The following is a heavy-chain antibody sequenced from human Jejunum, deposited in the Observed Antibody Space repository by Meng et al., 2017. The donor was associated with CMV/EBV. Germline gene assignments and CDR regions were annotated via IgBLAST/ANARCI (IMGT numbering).Heavy chain of an antibody. D-gene: IGHD2-15*01. V-gene: IGHV1-3*01. CDR1: GYRVTTYA. J-gene: IGHJ5*02. Sequence: SGYRVTTYAMHWVRQAPGQSLEWMGSINVGNGDTKYAQRFHDRLTITIDTSASTAYMELTSLRSEDTAVYYCTRANSNYAITSTPFDPWGQGTLVTVSS. CDR3: TRANSNYAITSTPFDP. CDR2: INVGNGDT.